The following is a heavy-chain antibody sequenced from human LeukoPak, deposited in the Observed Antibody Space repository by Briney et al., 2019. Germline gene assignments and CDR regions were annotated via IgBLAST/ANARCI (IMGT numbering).Heavy chain of an antibody. CDR1: GFTFSSYA. Sequence: GVLRLSCAASGFTFSSYAMSWVRQAPGKGLEWVSAISGSGGSTYYADSVKGRFTISRDNSKNTLYLQMNSLRAEDTAVYYCAKEKGQQLATIAGLFDYWGQGTLVTVSS. J-gene: IGHJ4*02. V-gene: IGHV3-23*01. D-gene: IGHD6-13*01. CDR3: AKEKGQQLATIAGLFDY. CDR2: ISGSGGST.